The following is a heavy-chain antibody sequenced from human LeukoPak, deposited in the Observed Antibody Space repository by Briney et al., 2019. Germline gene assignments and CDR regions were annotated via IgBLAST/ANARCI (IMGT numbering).Heavy chain of an antibody. J-gene: IGHJ4*02. CDR3: ARDGDDYNSFDY. V-gene: IGHV4-39*07. D-gene: IGHD5-24*01. CDR2: IYYSGST. Sequence: PSETLSLTCTVSGGSISSSSYYWGWLRQPPGKGLEWIGSIYYSGSTYYNPSLKSRVTISVDTSKNQFSLKLSSVTAADTAVYYCARDGDDYNSFDYWGQGTLVTVSS. CDR1: GGSISSSSYY.